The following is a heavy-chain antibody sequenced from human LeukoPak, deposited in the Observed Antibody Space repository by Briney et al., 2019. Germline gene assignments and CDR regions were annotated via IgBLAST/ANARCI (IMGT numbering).Heavy chain of an antibody. V-gene: IGHV3-53*01. J-gene: IGHJ4*02. CDR3: ASWGRDGYNYDY. D-gene: IGHD5-24*01. Sequence: GGSLRLSCAASGFTVSSNYMSWVRQAPGKGLEWVSVIYSGGSTYYADSMKGRFTISRDNSKNTLYLQMNSLRAEDTAVYYCASWGRDGYNYDYWGQGTLVTVSS. CDR1: GFTVSSNY. CDR2: IYSGGST.